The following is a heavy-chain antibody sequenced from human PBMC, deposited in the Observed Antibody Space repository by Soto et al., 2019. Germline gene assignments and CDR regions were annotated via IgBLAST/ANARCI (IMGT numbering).Heavy chain of an antibody. CDR3: TKDPLRGGNYYFLYFDY. D-gene: IGHD2-21*02. V-gene: IGHV3-23*01. CDR1: GFTFSSYA. J-gene: IGHJ4*02. CDR2: ISGSGRNT. Sequence: GGSLRLSCAASGFTFSSYAMTWVRQAPGKALEWVSAISGSGRNTYYADSVKGRFTISRDNSRNTLYLQMNSLRAEDTAVYFCTKDPLRGGNYYFLYFDYWGQGALVTVSS.